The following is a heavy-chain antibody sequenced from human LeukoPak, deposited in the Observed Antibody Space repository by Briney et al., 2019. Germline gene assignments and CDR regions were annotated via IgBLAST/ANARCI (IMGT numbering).Heavy chain of an antibody. CDR3: ARVVLWDSSGYYLYYFDY. J-gene: IGHJ4*02. CDR1: GYTFTGYY. D-gene: IGHD3-22*01. V-gene: IGHV1-2*02. CDR2: INPNSGGT. Sequence: ASVKVSCKASGYTFTGYYMHWVRQAPGQGLEWMGWINPNSGGTNYAQKFQGRVTMTRDTSISTAYMELSRLRSDDTAVYYCARVVLWDSSGYYLYYFDYWGQGTLVTVSS.